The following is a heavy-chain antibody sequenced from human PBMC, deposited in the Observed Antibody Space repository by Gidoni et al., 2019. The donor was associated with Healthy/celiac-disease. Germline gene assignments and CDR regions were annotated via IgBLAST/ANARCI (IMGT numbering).Heavy chain of an antibody. J-gene: IGHJ6*02. D-gene: IGHD2-2*02. CDR2: INPNSGGT. CDR1: GYTFTGYY. Sequence: QVQLVQSGAEVKKPGASVKVSCKASGYTFTGYYMHLVRQAPGQGLEWMGWINPNSGGTNYAQKFQGWVTMTRDTSISTAYMELSRLRSDDTAVYYCARDLSHCSSTSCYTQYYYGMDVWGQGTTVTVSS. V-gene: IGHV1-2*04. CDR3: ARDLSHCSSTSCYTQYYYGMDV.